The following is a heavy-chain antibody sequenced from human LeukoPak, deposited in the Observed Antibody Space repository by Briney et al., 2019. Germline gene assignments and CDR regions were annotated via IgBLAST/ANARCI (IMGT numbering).Heavy chain of an antibody. Sequence: PGGSLRLSCAVSGFTFSSYSMSWVRQAPGKGLEWVSSITSSGSYIYYTDSVKGRFTISRDNAKNSLDLQMNRLRAEDTAVYYCARLDYCDYDLDYWGQGTLVTVSS. CDR2: ITSSGSYI. J-gene: IGHJ4*02. D-gene: IGHD4-17*01. CDR1: GFTFSSYS. V-gene: IGHV3-21*01. CDR3: ARLDYCDYDLDY.